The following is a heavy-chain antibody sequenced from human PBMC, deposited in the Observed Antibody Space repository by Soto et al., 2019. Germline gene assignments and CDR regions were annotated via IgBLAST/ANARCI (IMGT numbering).Heavy chain of an antibody. Sequence: GASVKVSCKASGYTFTSYGISWVRQAPGQGLEWMGWISAYNGNTNYAQKLQGRVTMTTDTSTSTAYMELRSLRSDDTAVYYCARVGIAARPFYYYGMDVWGQGTMVTVSS. J-gene: IGHJ6*02. CDR1: GYTFTSYG. CDR3: ARVGIAARPFYYYGMDV. CDR2: ISAYNGNT. D-gene: IGHD6-6*01. V-gene: IGHV1-18*01.